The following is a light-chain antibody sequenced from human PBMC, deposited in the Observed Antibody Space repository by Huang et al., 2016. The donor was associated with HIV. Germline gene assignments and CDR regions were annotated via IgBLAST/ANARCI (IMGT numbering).Light chain of an antibody. CDR3: QQYNNWPRT. CDR2: AAS. Sequence: EIVMTQSPATLSVSPGERATLSCRASQSVSSNFAWYQQKPGQAPRLLINAASARATGIPARFSGSGSGTEFTLTISSLQSEDFAVYYCQQYNNWPRTFGQGTKVEIK. CDR1: QSVSSN. V-gene: IGKV3-15*01. J-gene: IGKJ1*01.